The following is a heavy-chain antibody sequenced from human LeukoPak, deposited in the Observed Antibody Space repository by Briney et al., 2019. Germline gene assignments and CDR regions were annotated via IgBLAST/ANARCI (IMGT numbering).Heavy chain of an antibody. J-gene: IGHJ5*02. D-gene: IGHD2-15*01. CDR1: GDSITNSNYY. V-gene: IGHV4-39*07. CDR3: ARWWGFDP. Sequence: SSETLSLTCTASGDSITNSNYYWGWVRQSPGRGMEWLGNIFYNGGPYYNPSLKSRVTISVDTSKNQFSLNLNSVTAADTAVYYCARWWGFDPWGPGTLVTVSS. CDR2: IFYNGGP.